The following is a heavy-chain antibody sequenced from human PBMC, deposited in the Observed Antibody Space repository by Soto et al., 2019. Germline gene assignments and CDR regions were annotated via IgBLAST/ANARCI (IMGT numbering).Heavy chain of an antibody. CDR1: GYTFTTYS. D-gene: IGHD4-17*01. V-gene: IGHV1-3*01. CDR2: VNGGSGYT. J-gene: IGHJ5*02. CDR3: ARQASTVTNNWFAP. Sequence: QVRLVQSGAEVKKPGASVKISCKASGYTFTTYSIHWVRQAPGQRLEWMGWVNGGSGYTKYSQNFQGRVAITRDTSATTAYMELSSLTSEDTAVYYCARQASTVTNNWFAPWGQGTQVTVSS.